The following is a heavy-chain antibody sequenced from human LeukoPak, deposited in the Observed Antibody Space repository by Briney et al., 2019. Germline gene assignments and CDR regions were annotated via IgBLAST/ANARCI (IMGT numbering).Heavy chain of an antibody. CDR3: AREVHSSWYDF. V-gene: IGHV1-2*02. CDR1: GYTFTDHY. D-gene: IGHD3-22*01. CDR2: INPNSGGT. Sequence: GASVKVSCKASGYTFTDHYIHWVRQAPGQGLEWMGWINPNSGGTKYAQKFQGRVTMTRYTSISTAYMELSRLRSDDTAVYYCAREVHSSWYDFWGQGTLVTVSS. J-gene: IGHJ5*01.